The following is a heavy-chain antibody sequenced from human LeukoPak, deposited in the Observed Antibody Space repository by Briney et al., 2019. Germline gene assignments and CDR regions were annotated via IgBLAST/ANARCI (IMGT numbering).Heavy chain of an antibody. CDR1: GFTFSTYE. Sequence: GGSLRLSCAASGFTFSTYEMNWVRQAPGKGLEWVSYISSSGSTIYYADSVKGRLTISRDNARKSLYLQMNSLRAEDTAVYYCARDLLASIAARPAYWGQGTLVTVSS. CDR2: ISSSGSTI. V-gene: IGHV3-48*03. CDR3: ARDLLASIAARPAY. D-gene: IGHD6-6*01. J-gene: IGHJ4*02.